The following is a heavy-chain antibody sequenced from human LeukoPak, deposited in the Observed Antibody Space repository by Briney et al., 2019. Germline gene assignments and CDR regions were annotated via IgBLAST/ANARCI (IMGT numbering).Heavy chain of an antibody. CDR3: ARAAYDRYGMDV. J-gene: IGHJ6*02. CDR2: IYYTGSI. V-gene: IGHV4-30-4*01. Sequence: SETLSLTCIVSGGSISSGDYYWSWIRQSPGKGLEWLGYIYYTGSISYNPSLKSRLTISVDTSKNQFSLKLSSVTAADTAVYYCARAAYDRYGMDVWGQGTTVTVSS. D-gene: IGHD3-22*01. CDR1: GGSISSGDYY.